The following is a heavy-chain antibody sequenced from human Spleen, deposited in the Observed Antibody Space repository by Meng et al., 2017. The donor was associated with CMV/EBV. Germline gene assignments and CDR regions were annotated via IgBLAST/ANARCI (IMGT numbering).Heavy chain of an antibody. J-gene: IGHJ4*02. Sequence: SETLSLTCTVSGGSISSYYWSWIRQPPGKGLEWIGYIYYSGSTSYNPSLKSRVTISLDTSKNQFSLKLSSVTAADTAVYHCARLTMVRGVIPKYYFDYWGQGTLVTVSS. CDR1: GGSISSYY. CDR2: IYYSGST. V-gene: IGHV4-59*01. CDR3: ARLTMVRGVIPKYYFDY. D-gene: IGHD3-10*01.